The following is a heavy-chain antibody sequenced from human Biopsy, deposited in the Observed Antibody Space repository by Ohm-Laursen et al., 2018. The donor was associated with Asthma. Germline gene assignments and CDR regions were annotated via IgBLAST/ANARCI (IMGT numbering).Heavy chain of an antibody. CDR3: ARAISSSSYWYFDL. CDR1: GDAMSTSGSY. D-gene: IGHD6-6*01. CDR2: IYYSGRT. V-gene: IGHV4-39*02. Sequence: TLSLTCIVSGDAMSTSGSYWGWIRQSPGKGLEWIGSIYYSGRTYYNPSLESRVTISADTSKNHFSLKVTSVTAADTDVYYCARAISSSSYWYFDLWGRGDLVTVSS. J-gene: IGHJ2*01.